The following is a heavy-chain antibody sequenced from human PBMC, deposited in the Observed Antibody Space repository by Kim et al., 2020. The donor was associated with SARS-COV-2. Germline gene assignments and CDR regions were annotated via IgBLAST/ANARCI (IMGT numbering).Heavy chain of an antibody. D-gene: IGHD6-19*01. CDR2: INPNSGGT. Sequence: ASVKVSCKASGYTFTGYYMHWVGQAPGQGLEWMGRINPNSGGTNYAQKFQGRVTMTRDTSISTAYMELSRLRSDDTAVYYCARAAWGSGRGGYYMDVWGKGTMVTVSS. J-gene: IGHJ6*03. V-gene: IGHV1-2*06. CDR1: GYTFTGYY. CDR3: ARAAWGSGRGGYYMDV.